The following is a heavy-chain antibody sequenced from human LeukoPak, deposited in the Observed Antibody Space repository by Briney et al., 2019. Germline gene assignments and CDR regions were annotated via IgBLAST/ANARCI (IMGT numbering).Heavy chain of an antibody. V-gene: IGHV1-18*01. CDR1: GYTFTSYG. CDR3: AKGRSGSGSYYFDY. Sequence: ASVKVSCKASGYTFTSYGISWVRQAPGQGLEWMGWISAYNGNTNYAQKLQGRVTMTTDTSTSTAYMELRSLRSDDTAVYYCAKGRSGSGSYYFDYWGQGTLVTVSS. D-gene: IGHD3-10*01. CDR2: ISAYNGNT. J-gene: IGHJ4*02.